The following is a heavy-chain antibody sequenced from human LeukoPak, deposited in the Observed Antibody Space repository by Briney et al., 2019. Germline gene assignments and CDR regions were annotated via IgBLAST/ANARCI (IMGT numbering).Heavy chain of an antibody. CDR2: IYYSGST. CDR3: ARIHGDYLFFDY. V-gene: IGHV4-59*06. CDR1: GASISSYY. D-gene: IGHD4-17*01. Sequence: SSETLSLTCTVSGASISSYYWSWIRQHPGQGLEWIGYIYYSGSTYYNPSLKSRVTISVDTSKNQFSLKLSSVTAADTAVYYCARIHGDYLFFDYWGQGTLVTVSS. J-gene: IGHJ4*02.